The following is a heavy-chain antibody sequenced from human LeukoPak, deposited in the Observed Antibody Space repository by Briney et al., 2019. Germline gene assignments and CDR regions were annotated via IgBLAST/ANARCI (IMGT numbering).Heavy chain of an antibody. D-gene: IGHD6-13*01. V-gene: IGHV1-58*01. CDR1: GFTFTSSA. CDR3: ARILSSWYYFDY. J-gene: IGHJ4*02. Sequence: SVKVSCKASGFTFTSSAVQWVRQARGQRLEWIGWIVVGSGNTNYAQKFQERVTITRDMSTSTVYMELSSLRSEDTAVYYCARILSSWYYFDYWGQGTLVTVSS. CDR2: IVVGSGNT.